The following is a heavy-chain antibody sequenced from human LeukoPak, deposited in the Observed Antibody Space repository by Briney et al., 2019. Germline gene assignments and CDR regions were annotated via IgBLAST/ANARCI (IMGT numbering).Heavy chain of an antibody. J-gene: IGHJ4*02. Sequence: GGSLRLSYAASGFTFSSYAMSWVRQAPGKGLEWVSAISGSGGSTYYADSVKGRFTISRDNSKNTLYLQMNSLRAEDTAVYYCAKSKDVVPAAIYFDYWGQGTLVTVSS. D-gene: IGHD2-2*02. CDR1: GFTFSSYA. CDR2: ISGSGGST. V-gene: IGHV3-23*01. CDR3: AKSKDVVPAAIYFDY.